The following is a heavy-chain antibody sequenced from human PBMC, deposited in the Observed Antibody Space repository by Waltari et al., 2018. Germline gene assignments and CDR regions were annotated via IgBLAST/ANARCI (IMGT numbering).Heavy chain of an antibody. J-gene: IGHJ3*02. Sequence: QVQLQESGPGLVKPSETLSLTCSVSGGSISSGSYYWTWIRQPAGKGLEGLGRIYTSGSTNYNPALRSRLTIAVDTSNNQFSLKLSSVTAADTAVYYCARDPPQLADAFDIWGQGTMVTVSS. D-gene: IGHD3-10*01. V-gene: IGHV4-61*02. CDR2: IYTSGST. CDR3: ARDPPQLADAFDI. CDR1: GGSISSGSYY.